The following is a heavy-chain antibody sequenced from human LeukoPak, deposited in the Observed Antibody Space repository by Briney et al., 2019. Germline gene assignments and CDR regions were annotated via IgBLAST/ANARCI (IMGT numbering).Heavy chain of an antibody. J-gene: IGHJ5*02. Sequence: VASVKVSCKASEGTFSSYAISWVRQAPGQGLEWMGGIIPIFGTANYAQKFQGRVTITADKSTSTAYMELSSLRSEDTAVYYCVRSGYHNWFDPWGQGTLVTVSS. D-gene: IGHD3-22*01. CDR1: EGTFSSYA. V-gene: IGHV1-69*06. CDR2: IIPIFGTA. CDR3: VRSGYHNWFDP.